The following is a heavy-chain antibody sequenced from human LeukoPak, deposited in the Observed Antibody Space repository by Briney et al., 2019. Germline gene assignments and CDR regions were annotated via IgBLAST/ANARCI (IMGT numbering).Heavy chain of an antibody. D-gene: IGHD6-13*01. CDR2: INHSGST. V-gene: IGHV4-34*01. CDR1: GVSFSGYY. Sequence: PSETLSLTCAVYGVSFSGYYWSWIRQPPGKGLEWIGEINHSGSTNYNPSLKSRVTISVDTSKNQFSLKLSSVTAADTAVYYCALRAGISSSWYHRPGFDPWGQGTLVTVSS. CDR3: ALRAGISSSWYHRPGFDP. J-gene: IGHJ5*02.